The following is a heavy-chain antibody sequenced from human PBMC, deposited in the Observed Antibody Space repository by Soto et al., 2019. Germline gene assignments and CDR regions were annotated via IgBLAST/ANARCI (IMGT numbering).Heavy chain of an antibody. J-gene: IGHJ4*02. CDR1: GFTFSSHA. CDR2: ISYSGTTT. V-gene: IGHV3-23*01. Sequence: EVQLLESGGGLVQPEGSLRLSCAASGFTFSSHAMSWVRQAPGKGLEWVSAISYSGTTTYYAESVKGRFTISRDNSKNSLYLQMSRLTVEDTAIYSWAKRFTLFGAVKLSPVFDYWGQGTLVTVSS. D-gene: IGHD3-3*01. CDR3: AKRFTLFGAVKLSPVFDY.